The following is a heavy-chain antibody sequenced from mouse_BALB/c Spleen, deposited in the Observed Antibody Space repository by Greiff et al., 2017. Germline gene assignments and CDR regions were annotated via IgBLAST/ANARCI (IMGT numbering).Heavy chain of an antibody. J-gene: IGHJ2*01. V-gene: IGHV1S81*02. CDR3: ARWDYGNYADY. D-gene: IGHD2-1*01. CDR1: GYTFTSYW. Sequence: QVQLQQPGAELVKPGASVKLSCKASGYTFTSYWMHWVKQRPGQGLEWIGEINPSNGRTNYNEKFKSKATLTVDKSSSTAYMQLSSLTSEDSAVYYCARWDYGNYADYWGQGTTLTVSS. CDR2: INPSNGRT.